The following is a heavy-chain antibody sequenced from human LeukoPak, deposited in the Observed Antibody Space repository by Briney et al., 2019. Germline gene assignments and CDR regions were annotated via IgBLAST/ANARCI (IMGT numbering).Heavy chain of an antibody. CDR1: GFTFSSYS. J-gene: IGHJ4*02. CDR3: AKGRYYYEDSGYSTFDC. D-gene: IGHD3-22*01. CDR2: ISGSGGST. Sequence: GGSLRLSCAASGFTFSSYSMNWVRQAPGKGLEWVSTISGSGGSTYYADSVKGRFTISRDNSKNTLYLQMNSLRAEDTAVYYCAKGRYYYEDSGYSTFDCWGQGTLVTVSS. V-gene: IGHV3-23*01.